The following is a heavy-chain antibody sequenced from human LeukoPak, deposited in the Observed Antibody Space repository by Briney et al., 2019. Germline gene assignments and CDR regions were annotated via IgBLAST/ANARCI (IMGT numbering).Heavy chain of an antibody. J-gene: IGHJ5*02. CDR3: ARLGVVGIDQNWFDP. D-gene: IGHD2-2*01. CDR2: IYHSGST. V-gene: IGHV4-38-2*02. CDR1: GYSISSGYY. Sequence: PSETLSLTCTVSGYSISSGYYWGWIRQPPGKGLEWIGSIYHSGSTYYNPSLKSRVTISVDTSKNQFSLKLSSVTAADTAVYYCARLGVVGIDQNWFDPWGQGTLVTVSS.